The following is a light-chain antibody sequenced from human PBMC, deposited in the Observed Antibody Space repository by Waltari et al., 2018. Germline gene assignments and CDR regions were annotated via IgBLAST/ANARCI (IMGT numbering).Light chain of an antibody. V-gene: IGKV3-20*01. CDR3: QKDGTLPAT. CDR1: QSISRF. J-gene: IGKJ1*01. CDR2: EAS. Sequence: DIFLTQSPGNLSLSPGEGATLPCRASQSISRFLAWYQLKPGQSPRLLIYEASTRATGIPDRFSGSGSGTDFSLTISRLEPEDFGVYYCQKDGTLPATFGQGTKVEIK.